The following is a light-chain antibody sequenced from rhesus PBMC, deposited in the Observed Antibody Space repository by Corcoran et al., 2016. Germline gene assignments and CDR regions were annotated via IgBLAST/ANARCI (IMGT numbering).Light chain of an antibody. Sequence: DIQMTQSPSSLSASVGDRVTITCRASQGITDDLAWYHQKPGETPKLLIYEASSLQSGIPSRFSGIGSGTDFTLTISSLQSEDFATYYCQHYYTTPWTFGQGTKVEIK. CDR1: QGITDD. CDR2: EAS. J-gene: IGKJ1*01. V-gene: IGKV1-25*01. CDR3: QHYYTTPWT.